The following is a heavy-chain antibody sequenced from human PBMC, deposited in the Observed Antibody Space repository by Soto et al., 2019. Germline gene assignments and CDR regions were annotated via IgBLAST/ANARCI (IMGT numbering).Heavy chain of an antibody. CDR2: IRGSGANT. CDR3: AVQAEGDDATFDY. D-gene: IGHD5-12*01. J-gene: IGHJ4*02. Sequence: VQLLESGGGLVQPGGSLRLSCAASGFTFSRYSMTWVRQAPGKGLEWVSFIRGSGANTYYADFVKGRFTISRDNSKEMLYLQMNSLKAEDTAVYFCAVQAEGDDATFDYWGQGTLVTVSS. CDR1: GFTFSRYS. V-gene: IGHV3-23*01.